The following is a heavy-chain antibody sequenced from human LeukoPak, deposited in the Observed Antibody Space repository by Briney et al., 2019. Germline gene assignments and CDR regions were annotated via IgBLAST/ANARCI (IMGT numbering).Heavy chain of an antibody. CDR2: IIPILGIA. CDR3: AREDGPYYFDY. CDR1: GGTFSSYA. V-gene: IGHV1-69*04. J-gene: IGHJ4*02. Sequence: SVKVSCKASGGTFSSYAISLVRQAPGQGLEWMGRIIPILGIANYAQKFQGRVTITADKSTSTAYMELSSLRSEDTAVYYCAREDGPYYFDYWGQGTLVTVSS. D-gene: IGHD2-8*01.